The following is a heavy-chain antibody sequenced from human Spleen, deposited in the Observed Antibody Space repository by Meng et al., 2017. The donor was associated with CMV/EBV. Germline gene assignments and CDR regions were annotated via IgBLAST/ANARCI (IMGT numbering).Heavy chain of an antibody. Sequence: SETLSLTCTVSGGSISSSSYYWGWIRPPPGKGLEWIGSVYYSGVTYYNPSLKSRVTISVDTSKNQFSLKLSSVTAADTAVYYCARDYITGTTGYYYGMDVWGQGTTVTVSS. V-gene: IGHV4-39*07. CDR1: GGSISSSSYY. D-gene: IGHD1-7*01. J-gene: IGHJ6*02. CDR3: ARDYITGTTGYYYGMDV. CDR2: VYYSGVT.